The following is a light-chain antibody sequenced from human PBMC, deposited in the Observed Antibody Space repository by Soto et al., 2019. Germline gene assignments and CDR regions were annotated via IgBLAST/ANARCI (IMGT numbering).Light chain of an antibody. V-gene: IGKV1-5*01. J-gene: IGKJ1*01. Sequence: DIQMTQSPSTLSATAGDRVTITCRASQSISSWLARYQHKPGKAPKLLIYDASNLDSGVPSRFSGSGSGTEFSLTISNLQPDDCATYYCQQYENYWTFGQGTRVEIK. CDR1: QSISSW. CDR3: QQYENYWT. CDR2: DAS.